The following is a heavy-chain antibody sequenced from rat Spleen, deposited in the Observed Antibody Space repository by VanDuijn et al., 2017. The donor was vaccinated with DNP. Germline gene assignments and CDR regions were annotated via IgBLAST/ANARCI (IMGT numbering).Heavy chain of an antibody. CDR2: ISYDGSST. CDR1: GFTFNNYW. J-gene: IGHJ2*01. V-gene: IGHV5-31*01. Sequence: EVQLVESGGGLVQPGRSLKLSCVASGFTFNNYWMTWIRQAPGKGLEWVATISYDGSSTYYRDSVKGRFTISRDNAENTLYLQMNSLKSDDTATYYCTREKTGRDWGQGVMVTVSS. CDR3: TREKTGRD. D-gene: IGHD5-1*01.